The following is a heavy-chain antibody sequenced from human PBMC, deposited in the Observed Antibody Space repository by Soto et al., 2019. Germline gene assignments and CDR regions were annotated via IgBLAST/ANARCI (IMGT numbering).Heavy chain of an antibody. CDR1: GFTFSSYG. CDR2: IWSDGNNK. J-gene: IGHJ4*02. CDR3: ARDRSASRSYSAFDY. V-gene: IGHV3-33*01. Sequence: GGSLRLSCAAPGFTFSSYGMHWVRQAPGKGLEWVALIWSDGNNKYYADSVKGRFTVSRDNSKNTLYLQMNSLRAEDTDVYYCARDRSASRSYSAFDYWGQGTLVTVSS. D-gene: IGHD1-26*01.